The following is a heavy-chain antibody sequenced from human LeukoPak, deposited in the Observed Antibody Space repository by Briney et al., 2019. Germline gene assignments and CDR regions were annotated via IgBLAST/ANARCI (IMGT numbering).Heavy chain of an antibody. D-gene: IGHD1-7*01. CDR2: IYRGGTT. CDR3: ASPGTTTTGAFDI. V-gene: IGHV4-30-2*01. J-gene: IGHJ3*02. CDR1: GVSISSSASY. Sequence: SQTLSLTCAVSGVSISSSASYWSWIRQPPGKGLEWIGYIYRGGTTYYNPSLKSRVTISVDRSKNQFSLKLSSVTAADTAVYYCASPGTTTTGAFDIWGQGTMVTVSS.